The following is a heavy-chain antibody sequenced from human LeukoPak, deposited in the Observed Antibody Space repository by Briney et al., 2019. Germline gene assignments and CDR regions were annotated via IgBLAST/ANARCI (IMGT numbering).Heavy chain of an antibody. CDR1: GGTFSSYA. D-gene: IGHD6-19*01. CDR2: IIPIFGTA. CDR3: ARALFGGWYRYFDY. Sequence: AASVKVSCKASGGTFSSYAIGWVRQAPGQGLEWMGGIIPIFGTANYAQKFQGRVTITADESTSTAYMELSSLRSEDTAVYYCARALFGGWYRYFDYWGQGTLVTVSS. V-gene: IGHV1-69*13. J-gene: IGHJ4*02.